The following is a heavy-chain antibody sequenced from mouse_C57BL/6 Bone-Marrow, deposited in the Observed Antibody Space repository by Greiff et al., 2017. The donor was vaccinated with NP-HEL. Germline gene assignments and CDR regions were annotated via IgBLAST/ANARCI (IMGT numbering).Heavy chain of an antibody. J-gene: IGHJ2*01. CDR2: IYPGDGDT. V-gene: IGHV1-82*01. CDR1: GYAFSSSW. D-gene: IGHD1-1*01. Sequence: QVQLQQSGPELVKPGASVKISCKASGYAFSSSWMNWVKQRPGKGLEWIGRIYPGDGDTNYNGKFKGKATLTADKSSSTAYMQLSSLTSEDSAVYFCARGDFITTDYWGQGTTLTVSS. CDR3: ARGDFITTDY.